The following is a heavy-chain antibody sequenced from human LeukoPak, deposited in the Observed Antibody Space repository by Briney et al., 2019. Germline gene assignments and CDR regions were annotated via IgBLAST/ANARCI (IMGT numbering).Heavy chain of an antibody. CDR3: ARVAQRGSGSPASYYFDY. Sequence: ASVKVSCKASGGTFSSYAISWVRQALGQGLEWMGGIIPIFGTANYAQKFQGRVTITADESTSTAYMELRSLRSDDTAVYYCARVAQRGSGSPASYYFDYWGQGTLVTVSS. V-gene: IGHV1-69*13. D-gene: IGHD3-10*01. CDR2: IIPIFGTA. CDR1: GGTFSSYA. J-gene: IGHJ4*02.